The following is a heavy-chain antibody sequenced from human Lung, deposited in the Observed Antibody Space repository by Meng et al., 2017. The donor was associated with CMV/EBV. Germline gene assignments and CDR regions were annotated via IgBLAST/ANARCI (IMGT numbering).Heavy chain of an antibody. V-gene: IGHV1-18*01. J-gene: IGHJ2*01. CDR2: ISVKNGEA. CDR3: ARYVPNGSFWYFDF. Sequence: QVQVVQSGAEVKKPGASVKVSCKASGYTFTSYGLSWVRQAPGQGLEWMGWISVKNGEAKYQQNFQGRVTMTTDTTTSTAYMELRSLTSDDTAVYYCARYVPNGSFWYFDFWGRGTLVTVSS. CDR1: GYTFTSYG. D-gene: IGHD6-13*01.